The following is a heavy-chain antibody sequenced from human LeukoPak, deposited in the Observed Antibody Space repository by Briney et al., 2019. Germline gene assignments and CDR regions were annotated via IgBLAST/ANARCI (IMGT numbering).Heavy chain of an antibody. CDR3: ARVGGVPLGAFDI. D-gene: IGHD3-16*01. CDR2: IYYSGSA. J-gene: IGHJ3*02. V-gene: IGHV4-59*01. Sequence: PSETLSLTCTVSGDSISTYYWIWIRQPPGKGLEWIGYIYYSGSANYNPSLKSRVTISVDTSKNQFSLKLISVTAADTAVYYCARVGGVPLGAFDIWGQGTMVTVSS. CDR1: GDSISTYY.